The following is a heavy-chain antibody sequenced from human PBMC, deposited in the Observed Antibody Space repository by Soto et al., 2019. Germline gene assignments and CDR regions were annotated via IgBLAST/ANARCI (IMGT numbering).Heavy chain of an antibody. CDR2: IYYSGST. Sequence: SETLSLTCTVSGGSISSGGYYWGWIRQHPGKGQEWIGYIYYSGSTYYNPSLKSRVTISVDTSKNQFSLKLSSVTAADTAVYYCARDRCSSTSCYPPVGWFDPWGQGTLVTVSS. D-gene: IGHD2-2*01. J-gene: IGHJ5*02. CDR1: GGSISSGGYY. CDR3: ARDRCSSTSCYPPVGWFDP. V-gene: IGHV4-31*03.